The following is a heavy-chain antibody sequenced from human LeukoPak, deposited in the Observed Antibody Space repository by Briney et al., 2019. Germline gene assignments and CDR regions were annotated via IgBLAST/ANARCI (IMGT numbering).Heavy chain of an antibody. Sequence: PGGSLRLSCAASGFTFSSYAMSWVRQAPGKGLEWVSAISGSGGSTYYADSVKGRFTISRDNAKNSLYLQMNSLRAEDTAVYYCARDYSSGWYSIDYWGQGTLVTVSS. J-gene: IGHJ4*02. CDR2: ISGSGGST. V-gene: IGHV3-23*01. D-gene: IGHD6-19*01. CDR1: GFTFSSYA. CDR3: ARDYSSGWYSIDY.